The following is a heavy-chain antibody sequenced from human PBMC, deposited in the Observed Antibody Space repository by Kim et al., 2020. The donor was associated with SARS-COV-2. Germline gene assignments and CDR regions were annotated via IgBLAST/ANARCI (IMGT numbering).Heavy chain of an antibody. CDR1: GFTFSSYA. CDR3: AKGYGYGWIDYYYGMDV. Sequence: GGSLRLSCAASGFTFSSYAMSWVRQAPGKGLEWVSAISGSGGSTYYADSVKGRFTISRDNSKNTLYLQMNSLRAEDTAVYYCAKGYGYGWIDYYYGMDVWGQGTTVTVSS. CDR2: ISGSGGST. D-gene: IGHD5-18*01. J-gene: IGHJ6*02. V-gene: IGHV3-23*01.